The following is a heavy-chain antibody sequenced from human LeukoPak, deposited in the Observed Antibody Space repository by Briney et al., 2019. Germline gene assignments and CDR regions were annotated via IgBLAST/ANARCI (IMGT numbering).Heavy chain of an antibody. J-gene: IGHJ5*02. CDR3: ARREWLLLAQVYNWFDP. CDR1: GGSFSGYY. V-gene: IGHV4-34*01. D-gene: IGHD3-22*01. CDR2: IYHSGST. Sequence: SETLSLTCAVYGGSFSGYYWSWIRQPPGKGLEWIGEIYHSGSTNYNTSLKSRVTISVDTSTNQFSLKLSSVTAADTAVYYCARREWLLLAQVYNWFDPWGQGTLVTASS.